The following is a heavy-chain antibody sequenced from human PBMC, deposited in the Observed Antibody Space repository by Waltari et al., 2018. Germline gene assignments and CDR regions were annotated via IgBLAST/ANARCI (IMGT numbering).Heavy chain of an antibody. CDR3: ARFLVAYGGGQGGGVNYNGLDL. D-gene: IGHD3-10*01. V-gene: IGHV1-2*02. J-gene: IGHJ6*02. CDR1: GFTFNTYY. Sequence: QVKIVQSGAEVKKPGASVKVSCKASGFTFNTYYFFWVRQAPGQGLEWMGWIDPNIGGAKYALKFEDRVTMTRDKSTSMVFMELSGLTSDDTATYYCARFLVAYGGGQGGGVNYNGLDLWGQGTSVTVSS. CDR2: IDPNIGGA.